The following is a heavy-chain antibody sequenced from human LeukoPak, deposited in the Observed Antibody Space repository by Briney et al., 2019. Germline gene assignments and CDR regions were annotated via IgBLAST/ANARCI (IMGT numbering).Heavy chain of an antibody. V-gene: IGHV1-69*05. CDR3: ARASGSSGYSKDY. D-gene: IGHD3-22*01. CDR2: IIPIFGTA. J-gene: IGHJ4*02. CDR1: GGTFSSYA. Sequence: ASVTVSCKASGGTFSSYAISWVRQAPGQGLEWMGGIIPIFGTANYAQKFQGRVTITTDKSTSTAYMELSSLRSEDTAVYYCARASGSSGYSKDYWGQGTLVTVSS.